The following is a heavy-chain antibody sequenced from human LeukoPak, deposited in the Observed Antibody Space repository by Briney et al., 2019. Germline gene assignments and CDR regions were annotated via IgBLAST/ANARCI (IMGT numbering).Heavy chain of an antibody. J-gene: IGHJ2*01. Sequence: SETLTLTCIVSGGSSSGYYWSWIRQPPGKGLEWIGSIYYSGSTDYNPSLKSRVIISVDTSKNQFSLSLISVTAADTAVYYCARDGVSALNLYSDLWGRGTLVTVSS. CDR1: GGSSSGYY. D-gene: IGHD3-3*01. V-gene: IGHV4-59*01. CDR3: ARDGVSALNLYSDL. CDR2: IYYSGST.